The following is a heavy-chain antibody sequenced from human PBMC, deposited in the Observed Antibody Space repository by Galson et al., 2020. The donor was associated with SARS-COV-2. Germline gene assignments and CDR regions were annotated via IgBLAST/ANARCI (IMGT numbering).Heavy chain of an antibody. CDR1: HVPSISDY. J-gene: IGHJ4*02. Sequence: ETSETLSLTRTVSHVPSISDYWSWVRQSPGKGLEWIGYISHSGATNYNPSLKSRVTISIDTSKRQFSLKLASVTAADSAIYYCAKLAEGRRTSEDYWGRGALVSVSS. V-gene: IGHV4-59*08. CDR3: AKLAEGRRTSEDY. CDR2: ISHSGAT.